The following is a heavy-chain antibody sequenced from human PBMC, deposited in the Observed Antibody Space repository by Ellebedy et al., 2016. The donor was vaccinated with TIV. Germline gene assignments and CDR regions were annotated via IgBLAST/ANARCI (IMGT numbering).Heavy chain of an antibody. J-gene: IGHJ6*02. D-gene: IGHD6-19*01. CDR1: GFTFSSYA. V-gene: IGHV3-23*01. CDR3: AKGGRGWPYGGYYYGMDV. Sequence: GESLKISCAASGFTFSSYAMSWVRQAPGKGLEWVSAISGSGGNTYFADSVKGRFTISRDNSKNTLYLQMNSLRAEDTALYYCAKGGRGWPYGGYYYGMDVWGQGTTVTVSS. CDR2: ISGSGGNT.